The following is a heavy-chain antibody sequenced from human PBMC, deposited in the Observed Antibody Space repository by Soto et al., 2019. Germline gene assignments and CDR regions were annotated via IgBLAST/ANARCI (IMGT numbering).Heavy chain of an antibody. V-gene: IGHV3-15*01. CDR2: IKSKAAGGTT. Sequence: EVQLVESGGGLVKPGGSLRLSCAASGFTFNNGWMSWVRQAPGKGLEWVGRIKSKAAGGTTDYSAPVQGRFTISRDDSKNTVHLQMNRLKTEDTAVYYCTTDSTQTFCDGGPCYSVLTKIHDSWGQGTLVTVSS. J-gene: IGHJ4*02. CDR3: TTDSTQTFCDGGPCYSVLTKIHDS. CDR1: GFTFNNGW. D-gene: IGHD2-15*01.